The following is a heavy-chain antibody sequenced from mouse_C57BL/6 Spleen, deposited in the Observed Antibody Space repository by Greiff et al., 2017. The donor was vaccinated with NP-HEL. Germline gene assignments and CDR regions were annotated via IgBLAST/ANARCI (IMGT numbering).Heavy chain of an antibody. CDR1: GYTFTSYW. CDR2: IIPSNGGI. J-gene: IGHJ3*01. V-gene: IGHV1-53*01. CDR3: ARGFWFAY. Sequence: VQLQQPGTELVKPGASVKLSCKASGYTFTSYWMHWVKQRPGQGLEWIGNIIPSNGGINYNEKFKSKATLTVDKSSSTAYMQLSSLTSEDSAVYYCARGFWFAYWGQGTLVTVSA.